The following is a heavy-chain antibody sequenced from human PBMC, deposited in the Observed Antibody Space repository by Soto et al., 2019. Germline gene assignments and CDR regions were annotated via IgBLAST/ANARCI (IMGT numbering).Heavy chain of an antibody. CDR1: GGSISSSNYY. CDR3: ARHSRYSGYDYSGNWFDP. CDR2: IYYSGST. D-gene: IGHD5-12*01. J-gene: IGHJ5*02. V-gene: IGHV4-39*01. Sequence: SETLSLTRTVSGGSISSSNYYWGWVRQPPGKGLEWIGSIYYSGSTDHNPSLKSRVTISVDTSKNQFSLKLSSVIAADTAVYYCARHSRYSGYDYSGNWFDPWGQGALVTVSS.